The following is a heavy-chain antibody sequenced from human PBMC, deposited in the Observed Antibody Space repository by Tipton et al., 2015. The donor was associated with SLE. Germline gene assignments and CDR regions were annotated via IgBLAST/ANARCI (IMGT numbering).Heavy chain of an antibody. Sequence: SLRLSCAASGFTVSSNYMSWVRQAPGKGLEWVSVIYSGGSTYYADSVKGRFTISRDNSKNTLYLQMNSLRAEDTAVYYCARDLILQQLDYWGQGTLVTVSS. D-gene: IGHD6-13*01. CDR3: ARDLILQQLDY. CDR1: GFTVSSNY. J-gene: IGHJ4*02. CDR2: IYSGGST. V-gene: IGHV3-66*02.